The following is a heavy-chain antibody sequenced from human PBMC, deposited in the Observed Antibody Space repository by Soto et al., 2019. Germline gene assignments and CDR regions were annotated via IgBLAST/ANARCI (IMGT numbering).Heavy chain of an antibody. CDR3: ARHPSGSTAGTYYGMDV. J-gene: IGHJ6*02. CDR2: IYSGGST. D-gene: IGHD2-2*01. CDR1: GFTVSSTY. Sequence: GGSLRLSCAASGFTVSSTYMSWVRQAPGKGLDWVSVIYSGGSTYYADSVEGRFTISRDNSKNTLYLQMNSLGAEDTAVYYCARHPSGSTAGTYYGMDVWGQGTTVTVSS. V-gene: IGHV3-53*01.